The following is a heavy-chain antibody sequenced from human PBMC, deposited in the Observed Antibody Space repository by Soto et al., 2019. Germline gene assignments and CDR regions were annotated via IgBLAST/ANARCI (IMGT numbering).Heavy chain of an antibody. D-gene: IGHD6-13*01. Sequence: QVQLVQSGAEVKKPGASVKVSCKASGYTFTSYGISWVRQAPGQGLEWMGWISAYNGNTNYAQKLQGSGTMSADTSTSTAYMELRSLRSDDTAVYYCARDKERSSSYYFDYWGQGTLVTVSS. CDR2: ISAYNGNT. J-gene: IGHJ4*02. V-gene: IGHV1-18*01. CDR3: ARDKERSSSYYFDY. CDR1: GYTFTSYG.